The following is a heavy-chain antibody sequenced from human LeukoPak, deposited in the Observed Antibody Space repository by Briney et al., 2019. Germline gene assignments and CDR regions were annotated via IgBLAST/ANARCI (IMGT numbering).Heavy chain of an antibody. J-gene: IGHJ4*02. CDR2: IRYDGSDK. Sequence: GGPLRLSCAASGFSFSSYGMHWVRQAPGKGLEWVAFIRYDGSDKYYADSVKGRFTISRDNAKNSLYLQMNSLRAEDTALYHCARAGFRVPAADFDYWGQGTLVTVSS. V-gene: IGHV3-30*02. CDR1: GFSFSSYG. D-gene: IGHD2-2*01. CDR3: ARAGFRVPAADFDY.